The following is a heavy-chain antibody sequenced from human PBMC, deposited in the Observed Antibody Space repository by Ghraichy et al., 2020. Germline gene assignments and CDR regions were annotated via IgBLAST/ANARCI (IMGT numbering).Heavy chain of an antibody. J-gene: IGHJ6*02. V-gene: IGHV4-59*01. D-gene: IGHD3-22*01. CDR1: GGSISSYY. CDR2: IYYSGST. CDR3: ARIDHGMIVMNYGMDV. Sequence: SETPSLTCTVSGGSISSYYWSWIRQPPGKGLEWIGYIYYSGSTNYNPSLKSRVTISVDTSKNQFSLKLSSVTAADTAVYYCARIDHGMIVMNYGMDVWGQGTTVTVSS.